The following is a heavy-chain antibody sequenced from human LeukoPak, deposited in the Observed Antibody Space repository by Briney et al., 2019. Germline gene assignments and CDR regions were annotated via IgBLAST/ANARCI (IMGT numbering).Heavy chain of an antibody. J-gene: IGHJ4*02. Sequence: GVSLILSCAASGFTFSSYAMIWVRHAPGKWLESISAISGSGDTTYYADSVKGRFTISRDNSKSTLYVQMNSLRAEDTAVYYCAKYIVPAANSYFDYWGQGTLVTVSS. CDR3: AKYIVPAANSYFDY. V-gene: IGHV3-23*01. CDR1: GFTFSSYA. CDR2: ISGSGDTT. D-gene: IGHD2-2*01.